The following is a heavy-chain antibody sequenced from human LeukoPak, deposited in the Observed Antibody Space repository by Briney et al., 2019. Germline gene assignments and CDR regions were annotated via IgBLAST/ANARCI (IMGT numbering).Heavy chain of an antibody. Sequence: PGGSLRLSCAASGFTFSSYAMHWVRQAPGKGLEWVAVISYDGSNKYYADSVKGRFTISRDNSKNTLYLQMNSLRAEDTAVYYCARQAGATRRPHFDYWGQGTLVTVSS. CDR3: ARQAGATRRPHFDY. D-gene: IGHD1-26*01. V-gene: IGHV3-30-3*01. CDR1: GFTFSSYA. CDR2: ISYDGSNK. J-gene: IGHJ4*02.